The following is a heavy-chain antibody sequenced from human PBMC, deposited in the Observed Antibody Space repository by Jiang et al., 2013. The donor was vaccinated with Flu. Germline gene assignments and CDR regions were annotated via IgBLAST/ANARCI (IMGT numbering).Heavy chain of an antibody. CDR2: IYGSGNT. Sequence: GLVKPSETLSLTCTVSGDSISSKNYYWSWIRQPAGKGLEWIGRIYGSGNTNYNPTLKSRVSMSLETSKNQFSLKLTSVTAADTAVYYCARGPANYGDYYFDYWGQGTLISVSS. CDR1: GDSISSKNYY. CDR3: ARGPANYGDYYFDY. D-gene: IGHD4-17*01. J-gene: IGHJ4*02. V-gene: IGHV4-61*02.